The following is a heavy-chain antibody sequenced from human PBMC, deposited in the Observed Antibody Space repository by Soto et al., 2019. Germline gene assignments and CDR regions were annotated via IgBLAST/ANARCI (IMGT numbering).Heavy chain of an antibody. CDR2: IYYSGST. Sequence: NPSETLSLTCTVSGGSISSSSYYWGWIRQPPGKGLEWIGSIYYSGSTYYNPSLKSRVTISVDTSKNQFSLKLSSVTAADTAVYYCARYIYDLGTYYYGMDVWGQGTTVTVSS. D-gene: IGHD3-3*01. CDR3: ARYIYDLGTYYYGMDV. CDR1: GGSISSSSYY. V-gene: IGHV4-39*01. J-gene: IGHJ6*02.